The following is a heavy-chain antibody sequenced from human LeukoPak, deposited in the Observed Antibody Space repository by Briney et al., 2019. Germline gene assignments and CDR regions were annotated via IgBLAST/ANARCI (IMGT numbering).Heavy chain of an antibody. J-gene: IGHJ3*02. CDR1: GGSISSGGYY. CDR2: IYYSGGT. Sequence: PSETLSLTCTVSGGSISSGGYYWSWIRQHPGKGLEWIGYIYYSGGTYYNPSLKSRVTISVDTSKNQFSLKLSSVTAADTAVYYCARDQVVIFGVVSAAFDIWGQGTMVTVSS. D-gene: IGHD3-3*01. CDR3: ARDQVVIFGVVSAAFDI. V-gene: IGHV4-31*03.